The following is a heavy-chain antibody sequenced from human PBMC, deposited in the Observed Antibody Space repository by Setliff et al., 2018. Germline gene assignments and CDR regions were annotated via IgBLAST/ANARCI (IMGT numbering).Heavy chain of an antibody. CDR1: GGTFSDYY. V-gene: IGHV4-34*01. CDR2: INHRGST. D-gene: IGHD6-19*01. J-gene: IGHJ6*03. CDR3: ARAISGWYSAHYYYMDV. Sequence: SETLSLTCTAYGGTFSDYYWTWIRQPPGKGLEWVGEINHRGSTNYNPSLKSRVTISVDTSKNQFSLKLSSVTAADTAVYYCARAISGWYSAHYYYMDVWGKGTTVTVSS.